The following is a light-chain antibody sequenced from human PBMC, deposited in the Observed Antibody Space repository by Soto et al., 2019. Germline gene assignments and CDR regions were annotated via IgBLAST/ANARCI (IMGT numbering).Light chain of an antibody. CDR3: QPYENFWT. V-gene: IGKV1-5*01. Sequence: DVEMTQSPATLSATAGDRGTITCRASQSISSWLAWYQHKPGKAPNLLIYDASNLDSGVPSRFSGSGSGTEFSRTIRRLLPEDCVTYYSQPYENFWTRGRGTKVDIK. J-gene: IGKJ1*01. CDR2: DAS. CDR1: QSISSW.